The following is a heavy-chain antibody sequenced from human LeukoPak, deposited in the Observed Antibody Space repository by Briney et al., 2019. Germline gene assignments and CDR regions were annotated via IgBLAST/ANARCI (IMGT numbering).Heavy chain of an antibody. V-gene: IGHV3-23*01. D-gene: IGHD3-22*01. CDR2: ISGSGGST. CDR3: AKVAVYYSSSGYYYY. J-gene: IGHJ4*02. CDR1: GFTFSSYA. Sequence: GGSLRLSCAASGFTFSSYAMSWVRQAPGKGLGWVSAISGSGGSTYYADSVKGRFTISRDNSKNTLYLQMNSLRAEDTAVYYCAKVAVYYSSSGYYYYWGQGTLITVSS.